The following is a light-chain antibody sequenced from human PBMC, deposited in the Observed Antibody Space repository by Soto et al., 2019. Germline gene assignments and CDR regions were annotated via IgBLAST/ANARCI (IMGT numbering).Light chain of an antibody. CDR2: EGS. V-gene: IGLV2-23*01. CDR3: CSYAGSSYYV. J-gene: IGLJ1*01. CDR1: SSDVVFYKH. Sequence: QSALTQPASVSGSPGQSIKLSCTGTSSDVVFYKHGPCYQHRPRKAPKFILYEGSKRPSGVSNRFSGSKSGNTASLTISGLQAEDEAYYYCCSYAGSSYYVFGSGTKVTVL.